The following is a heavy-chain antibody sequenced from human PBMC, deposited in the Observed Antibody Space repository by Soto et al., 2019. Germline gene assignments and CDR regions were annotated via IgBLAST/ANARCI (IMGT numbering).Heavy chain of an antibody. CDR2: INHSGST. CDR3: ARGSRGYCSSTSCYAGGNWFDP. Sequence: SETLSLTCAVYGGSFSGYYWSWIRQPPGKGLEWIGEINHSGSTNYNPSLKSRVTISVDTSKNQFSLKLSSVTAADTAVYYCARGSRGYCSSTSCYAGGNWFDPWGQGTLVTVSS. CDR1: GGSFSGYY. J-gene: IGHJ5*02. D-gene: IGHD2-2*01. V-gene: IGHV4-34*01.